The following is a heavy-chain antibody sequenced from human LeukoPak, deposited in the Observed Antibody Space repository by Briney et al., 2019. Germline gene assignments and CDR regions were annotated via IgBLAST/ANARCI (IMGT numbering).Heavy chain of an antibody. CDR1: GFTFSSYG. J-gene: IGHJ4*02. D-gene: IGHD5/OR15-5a*01. CDR3: ARDSTTDIDFDY. CDR2: IRYDGSNK. Sequence: PGGSLRLSCAASGFTFSSYGTHWVRQAPGKGLEWVAFIRYDGSNKYYADSVKGRFTISRDNSKNTLYLQMNSLRAEDTAVYYCARDSTTDIDFDYWGQGTLVTVSS. V-gene: IGHV3-30*02.